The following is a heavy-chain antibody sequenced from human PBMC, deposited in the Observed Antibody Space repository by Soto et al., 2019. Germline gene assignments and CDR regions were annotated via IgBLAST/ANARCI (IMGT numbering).Heavy chain of an antibody. D-gene: IGHD3-16*02. CDR3: TREVGTYPYYYYYGMDV. Sequence: GGSLRLSCTASGFTFGDYAMSWVSQAPGKGLEWVGFIRSKAYGGTTEYAASVKGRFTISRGDSKSIAYLQMNSLKTEDTAVYYCTREVGTYPYYYYYGMDVWGQGTTVTVSS. CDR2: IRSKAYGGTT. V-gene: IGHV3-49*04. CDR1: GFTFGDYA. J-gene: IGHJ6*02.